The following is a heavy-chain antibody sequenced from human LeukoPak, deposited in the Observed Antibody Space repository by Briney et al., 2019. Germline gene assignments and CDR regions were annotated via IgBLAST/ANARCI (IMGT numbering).Heavy chain of an antibody. V-gene: IGHV3-48*03. J-gene: IGHJ6*02. CDR3: ARDLRINEWEPSYYYYYYGMDV. CDR1: GFTFSSYE. CDR2: ISSSGSTI. Sequence: PGGSLRLSCAASGFTFSSYEMNWVRQAPGKGREWVSYISSSGSTIYYADSVKGRFTISRDNAKNSLYLQMNSLRAEDTAVYYCARDLRINEWEPSYYYYYYGMDVWGQGTTVTVSS. D-gene: IGHD1-26*01.